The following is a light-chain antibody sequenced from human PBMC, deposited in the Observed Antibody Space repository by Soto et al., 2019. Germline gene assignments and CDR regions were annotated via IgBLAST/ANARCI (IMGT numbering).Light chain of an antibody. CDR2: GDN. CDR1: SSNIGSHY. CDR3: AAWDDSLSVL. V-gene: IGLV1-47*02. J-gene: IGLJ3*02. Sequence: QSALTQPPSASGTPGQRVTISCSGSSSNIGSHYVDWYQQLPGTAPKLLMFGDNQRPSGVPDRFSGSKSGTSASLAISGLRSEDEADYYCAAWDDSLSVLFGGGTQLTVL.